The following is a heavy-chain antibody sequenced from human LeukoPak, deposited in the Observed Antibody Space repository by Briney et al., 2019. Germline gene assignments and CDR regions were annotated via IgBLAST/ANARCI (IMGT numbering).Heavy chain of an antibody. J-gene: IGHJ3*02. V-gene: IGHV1-8*03. CDR3: ARFGLASGTRDAFDI. D-gene: IGHD3/OR15-3a*01. CDR2: MNPNSGNT. CDR1: GYTFTSYD. Sequence: VASVRVSCKASGYTFTSYDINWVRQAAGQGLEWMGWMNPNSGNTGYAQKFQGRVTITRNTSISTAYMELSSLRSEDTAVYYCARFGLASGTRDAFDIWGQGTMVTVSS.